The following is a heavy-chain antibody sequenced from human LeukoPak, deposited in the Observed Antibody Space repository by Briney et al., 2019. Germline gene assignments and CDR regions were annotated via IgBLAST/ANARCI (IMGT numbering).Heavy chain of an antibody. CDR1: GVSICSGGYY. Sequence: SETLSLTCTVSGVSICSGGYYWSWIRQHPGKGLEWIGQIYYSGRTYYNVSLKSRVAISLDTSNNQFSLELSSVTAADTAVYYCARRYCSGGNCYLDFWGQGTLVTVSS. J-gene: IGHJ4*02. CDR2: IYYSGRT. D-gene: IGHD2-15*01. CDR3: ARRYCSGGNCYLDF. V-gene: IGHV4-31*03.